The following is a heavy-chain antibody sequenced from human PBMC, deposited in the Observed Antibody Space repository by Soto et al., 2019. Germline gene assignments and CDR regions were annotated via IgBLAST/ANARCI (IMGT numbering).Heavy chain of an antibody. CDR1: GFTFSSNW. CDR2: IKQDGSEK. CDR3: ARDFVGGSYFDY. V-gene: IGHV3-7*05. J-gene: IGHJ4*02. D-gene: IGHD2-21*01. Sequence: GGSLRLSCAASGFTFSSNWMSWVRQAPGKGLEWVANIKQDGSEKYYVDSVKGRFTISRDNAKNSLFLQMNNLRAEDTAVYYCARDFVGGSYFDYWGQGTLVTVSS.